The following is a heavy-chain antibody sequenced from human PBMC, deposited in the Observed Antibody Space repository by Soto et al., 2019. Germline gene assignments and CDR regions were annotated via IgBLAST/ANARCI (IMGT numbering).Heavy chain of an antibody. D-gene: IGHD6-25*01. Sequence: PGGSLRLSCAASGFTFSSYAMHWVRQAPGKGLEWVAVFSVSGGNTYYADSVKGRFTISRDNSKNTLYLQMNSLRTEDTAVYYCARGNPVPAAGLFDYWGQGTLVTVSS. V-gene: IGHV3-23*01. J-gene: IGHJ4*02. CDR2: FSVSGGNT. CDR1: GFTFSSYA. CDR3: ARGNPVPAAGLFDY.